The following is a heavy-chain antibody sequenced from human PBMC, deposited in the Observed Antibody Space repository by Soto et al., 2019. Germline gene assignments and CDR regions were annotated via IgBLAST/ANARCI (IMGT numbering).Heavy chain of an antibody. D-gene: IGHD3-22*01. CDR1: GYRLSFYG. Sequence: ASGKGSCRASGYRLSFYGITWARHAPGQGLEWMGCINPSDGNRNFAQKFEHRLTMTTAPSTNTLFLELRSLKSDHTALYYCARDRLRGYDSSGFYSWG. CDR2: INPSDGNR. J-gene: IGHJ5*01. V-gene: IGHV1-18*01. CDR3: ARDRLRGYDSSGFYS.